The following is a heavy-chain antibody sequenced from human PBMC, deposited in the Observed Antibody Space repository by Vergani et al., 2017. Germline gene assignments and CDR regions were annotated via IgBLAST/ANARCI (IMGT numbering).Heavy chain of an antibody. D-gene: IGHD6-13*01. CDR2: IYYSGST. V-gene: IGHV4-59*12. Sequence: QMQLQESGPGLVKPSETLSLTCTVSGGSINSYYWSWIRQPPGKGLEWIGYIYYSGSTNYNPSLKSRVTISVDTSKNQFSLKLSSVTAADTAVYYCARAGIAAAGATRGYDYWGQGTLVTVAS. CDR3: ARAGIAAAGATRGYDY. J-gene: IGHJ4*02. CDR1: GGSINSYY.